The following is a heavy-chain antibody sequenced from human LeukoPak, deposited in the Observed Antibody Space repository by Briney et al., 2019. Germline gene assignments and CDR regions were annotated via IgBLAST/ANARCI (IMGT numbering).Heavy chain of an antibody. J-gene: IGHJ4*02. CDR3: ARDRERVGATVFY. V-gene: IGHV3-21*01. D-gene: IGHD1-26*01. Sequence: GGSLRLSCAASGFTFSSYSMNWVRQAPGKGLEWVSSISSSSSYIYYADSVKGRFTISRDNAKNSLYLQMNRLRAEDTAVYYCARDRERVGATVFYWGQGTLVTVSS. CDR1: GFTFSSYS. CDR2: ISSSSSYI.